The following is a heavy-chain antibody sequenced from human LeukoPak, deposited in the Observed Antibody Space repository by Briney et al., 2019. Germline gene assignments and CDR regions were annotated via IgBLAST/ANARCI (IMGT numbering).Heavy chain of an antibody. CDR3: AREEHDYVWGSYRYYYYYGIDV. J-gene: IGHJ6*02. Sequence: GGSLRLSCAASGFTFSSYGMHWVRQSPGRGLEWVSFISFDGSNEFYADSLKGRFTISRDNSKDTLYLQMDSLRAEDTALYYCAREEHDYVWGSYRYYYYYGIDVWGQGTTVTVSS. CDR1: GFTFSSYG. D-gene: IGHD3-16*02. V-gene: IGHV3-30*03. CDR2: ISFDGSNE.